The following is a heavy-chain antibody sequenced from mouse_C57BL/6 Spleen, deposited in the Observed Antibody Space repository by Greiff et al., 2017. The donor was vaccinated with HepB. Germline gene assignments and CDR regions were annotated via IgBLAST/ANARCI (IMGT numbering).Heavy chain of an antibody. D-gene: IGHD2-13*01. CDR2: IYPGDGDT. V-gene: IGHV1-82*01. Sequence: QVQLQQSGPELVKPGASVKISCKASGYAFSSSWMNWVKQRPGKCLEWIGRIYPGDGDTNYNGKFKGKATLTADKSSSTAYMQLSSLTSEDSAVYFCAREVTGWFFYWGQGTTLTVSS. CDR1: GYAFSSSW. J-gene: IGHJ2*01. CDR3: AREVTGWFFY.